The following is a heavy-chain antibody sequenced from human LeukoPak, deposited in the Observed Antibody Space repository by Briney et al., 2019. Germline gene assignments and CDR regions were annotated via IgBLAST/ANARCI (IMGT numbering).Heavy chain of an antibody. CDR1: GGSFSGYY. J-gene: IGHJ4*02. V-gene: IGHV4-34*01. CDR3: ARAPPRYYYGSGSRTGRDY. Sequence: PSETLSLTCAVYGGSFSGYYWSWIRQPPGKGLEWIGEINHSGSTNYNPSLKSRVTISVDTSKNQFSLKLSSVTAADTAVYYCARAPPRYYYGSGSRTGRDYWGKGTLVTVSS. D-gene: IGHD3-10*01. CDR2: INHSGST.